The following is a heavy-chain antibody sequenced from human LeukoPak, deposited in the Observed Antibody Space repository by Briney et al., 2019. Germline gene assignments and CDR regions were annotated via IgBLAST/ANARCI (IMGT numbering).Heavy chain of an antibody. D-gene: IGHD1-7*01. J-gene: IGHJ5*02. Sequence: RGESLKISCKGSGYSFTSYWISWVRQMPGKGLEWMGRIDPSDSYTNYSPSFQGHVSISADKSISTAYLQWSSLKASDTAIYYCARRTGTTGWFDPWGQGTLVTVSS. CDR3: ARRTGTTGWFDP. CDR2: IDPSDSYT. CDR1: GYSFTSYW. V-gene: IGHV5-10-1*01.